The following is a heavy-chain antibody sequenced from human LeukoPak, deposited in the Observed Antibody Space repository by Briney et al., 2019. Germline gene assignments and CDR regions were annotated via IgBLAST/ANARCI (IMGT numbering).Heavy chain of an antibody. CDR3: ARDFQTYDFWSGYTYYFDY. V-gene: IGHV3-30-3*01. CDR2: ISYDGSNK. CDR1: GFTFSSYA. D-gene: IGHD3-3*01. Sequence: GGSLSLSCAASGFTFSSYAMHWLRQAPGKGLEGVAVISYDGSNKYYADSVKGRFTISRDNSKNTLYLQMNSLRAEDTAVYYCARDFQTYDFWSGYTYYFDYWGQGTLVTVSS. J-gene: IGHJ4*02.